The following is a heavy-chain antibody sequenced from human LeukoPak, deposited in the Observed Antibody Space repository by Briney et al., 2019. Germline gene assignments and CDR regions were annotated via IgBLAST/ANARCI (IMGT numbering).Heavy chain of an antibody. J-gene: IGHJ4*02. V-gene: IGHV3-23*01. CDR3: ARSTRLDY. Sequence: PGGSLRLSCAASGFTFSSYGMTWVRQAPGKGLEWVSAITGTGGSTYYADSVKGRFTISRDNSKNTLYLQMNSLRAEDTAVYYCARSTRLDYWGQGTLVTVSS. CDR1: GFTFSSYG. CDR2: ITGTGGST.